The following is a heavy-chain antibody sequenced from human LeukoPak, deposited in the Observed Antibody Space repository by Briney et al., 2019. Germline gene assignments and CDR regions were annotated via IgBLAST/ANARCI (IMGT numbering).Heavy chain of an antibody. CDR2: VYTSGST. D-gene: IGHD3-10*01. J-gene: IGHJ4*02. CDR1: GDSISSASYY. V-gene: IGHV4-61*02. CDR3: AATRSAITMVRGVFDY. Sequence: SETLSLTCTVSGDSISSASYYWSCIRQPAGKGLEWIGRVYTSGSTTYNPSLKSRVTISVDTSKNQFSLKLTSVTAADTAVYYCAATRSAITMVRGVFDYWGQGTLVTVSS.